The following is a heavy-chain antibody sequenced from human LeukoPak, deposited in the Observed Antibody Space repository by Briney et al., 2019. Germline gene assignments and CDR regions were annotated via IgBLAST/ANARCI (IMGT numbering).Heavy chain of an antibody. CDR3: ARDLGAGSIGYYYYGMDV. CDR1: GFTVSSNY. D-gene: IGHD6-19*01. Sequence: GGSLRLSCAASGFTVSSNYMSWVRQAPGKGLEWVSVIYSGGSTYYAGSVKGRFTISRDNSKNTLYLQMNSLRAEDTAVYYCARDLGAGSIGYYYYGMDVWGQGTTVTVSS. V-gene: IGHV3-53*01. CDR2: IYSGGST. J-gene: IGHJ6*02.